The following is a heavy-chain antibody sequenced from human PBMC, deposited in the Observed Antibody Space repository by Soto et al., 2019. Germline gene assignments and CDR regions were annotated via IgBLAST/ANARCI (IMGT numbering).Heavy chain of an antibody. CDR3: ARGGDYYGSGSYYRSHV. CDR1: GFTFSSYS. CDR2: ISSSSSYI. J-gene: IGHJ6*04. Sequence: GGSLRLSCAASGFTFSSYSMNWVRQAPGKGLEWVSSISSSSSYIYYADSVKGRFTISRDNAKNSLYLQMNSLRAEDTAVYYCARGGDYYGSGSYYRSHVWGKGTTVTVSS. V-gene: IGHV3-21*01. D-gene: IGHD3-10*01.